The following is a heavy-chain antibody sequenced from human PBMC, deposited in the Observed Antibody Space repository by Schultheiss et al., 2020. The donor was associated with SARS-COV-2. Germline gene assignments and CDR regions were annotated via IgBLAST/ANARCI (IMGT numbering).Heavy chain of an antibody. D-gene: IGHD1-26*01. Sequence: GWSLRLSWADSGFTFSSYAMSWVRQAPGKGLEWVSAISGSGGSTYYADSVKGRFTISRDNSKNTLYLQMNSLRAEDTAVYYCAKGKWELLGWFDPWGQGTLVTVSS. V-gene: IGHV3-23*01. CDR3: AKGKWELLGWFDP. CDR2: ISGSGGST. CDR1: GFTFSSYA. J-gene: IGHJ5*02.